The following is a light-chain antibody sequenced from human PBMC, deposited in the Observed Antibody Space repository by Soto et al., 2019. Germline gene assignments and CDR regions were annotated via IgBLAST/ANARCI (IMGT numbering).Light chain of an antibody. CDR3: AALDDSLKGWV. V-gene: IGLV1-44*01. Sequence: QSVLTQPPSASGTPGQRVTISCSGSSSNIGGNTGNWYQQLPGTAPKLLIYSNNHRPSGVPDRFSGSKSGTSASLAISGLQSEDEADYYCAALDDSLKGWVFGGGTKLTVL. CDR1: SSNIGGNT. CDR2: SNN. J-gene: IGLJ3*02.